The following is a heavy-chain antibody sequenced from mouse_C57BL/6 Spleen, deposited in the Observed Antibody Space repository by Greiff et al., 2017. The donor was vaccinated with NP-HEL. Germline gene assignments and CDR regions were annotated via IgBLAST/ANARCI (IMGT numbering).Heavy chain of an antibody. CDR1: GFTFSSYA. Sequence: EVKLMESGGGLVKPGGSLKLSCAASGFTFSSYAMSWVRQTPEKRLEWVATISDGGSYTYYPDNVKGRFTISRDNAKNNLYLQMSHLKSEDTAMYYCARDGDGYYRFDYWGQGTTLTVSS. J-gene: IGHJ2*01. V-gene: IGHV5-4*01. D-gene: IGHD2-3*01. CDR3: ARDGDGYYRFDY. CDR2: ISDGGSYT.